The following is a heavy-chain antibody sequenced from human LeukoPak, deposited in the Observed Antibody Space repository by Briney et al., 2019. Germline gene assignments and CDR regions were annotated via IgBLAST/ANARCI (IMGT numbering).Heavy chain of an antibody. CDR3: ARSKGASGWYVPGTDFDY. CDR1: GFTFSNYW. CDR2: IKQDGSEE. Sequence: GGSLRLSCAASGFTFSNYWMSWVRQAPGKGPEWVANIKQDGSEEDYVDSVRGRFTISRDNAKNSLSLQMSSLRAEDTAVYYCARSKGASGWYVPGTDFDYWGQGTLVTVSS. D-gene: IGHD6-13*01. J-gene: IGHJ4*02. V-gene: IGHV3-7*01.